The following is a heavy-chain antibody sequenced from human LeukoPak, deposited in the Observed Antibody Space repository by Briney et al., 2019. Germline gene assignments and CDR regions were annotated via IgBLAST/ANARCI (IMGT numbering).Heavy chain of an antibody. V-gene: IGHV4-4*07. CDR2: VYSGGTT. D-gene: IGHD2-8*02. CDR1: GGSITTSH. J-gene: IGHJ3*02. Sequence: SETLSLTCSVSGGSITTSHWSWIRQPAGKGLEWIGRVYSGGTTTYNPSLKSRVTMSFDTSNNQFSLKVTSVTAADTAVYYCATKHLWSDGFDIWGQGTVVTVSS. CDR3: ATKHLWSDGFDI.